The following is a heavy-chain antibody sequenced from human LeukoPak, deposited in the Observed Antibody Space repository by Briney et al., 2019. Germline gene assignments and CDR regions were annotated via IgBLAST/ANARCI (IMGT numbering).Heavy chain of an antibody. J-gene: IGHJ4*02. CDR2: INAGNGNT. CDR1: GYTFTSYA. V-gene: IGHV1-3*01. D-gene: IGHD3-22*01. CDR3: ARGPNPPYYYDSSGYHSHYFDY. Sequence: ASVKVSCKASGYTFTSYAMHWVRQAPGQRLEWMGWINAGNGNTKYSQKFQGRVTITGDTSASTAYMELSSLRSEDTAVYYCARGPNPPYYYDSSGYHSHYFDYWGQGTLVTVSS.